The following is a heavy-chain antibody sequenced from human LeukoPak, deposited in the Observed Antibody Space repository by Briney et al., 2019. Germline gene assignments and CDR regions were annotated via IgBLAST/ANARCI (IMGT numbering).Heavy chain of an antibody. CDR3: ARNGDPGPYYLDF. D-gene: IGHD2-21*02. CDR2: ISVYNGHT. J-gene: IGHJ4*02. CDR1: GYTFTDFA. Sequence: ASVKVSCKASGYTFTDFAMSWVRQAPGQGLEWMGKISVYNGHTNSVQKFQGRVTMTRDTSTSTAYMELMSLRPDDTAVYFCARNGDPGPYYLDFWGQGTLVTVSS. V-gene: IGHV1-18*01.